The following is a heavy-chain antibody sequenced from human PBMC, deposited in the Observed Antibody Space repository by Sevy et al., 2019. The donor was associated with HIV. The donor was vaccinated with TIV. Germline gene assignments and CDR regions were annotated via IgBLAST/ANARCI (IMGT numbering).Heavy chain of an antibody. Sequence: GGSLRLSCAASGFTFDDYAMHWVRQAPGKGLEWVSGISWNSGSVAYADSVKGRFTISRDNAKKSLSLQMNSLTTDDTAFYYCAKAGGYSSSALRNSFDPWGQGTLVTVSS. CDR3: AKAGGYSSSALRNSFDP. V-gene: IGHV3-9*01. CDR2: ISWNSGSV. J-gene: IGHJ5*02. D-gene: IGHD6-13*01. CDR1: GFTFDDYA.